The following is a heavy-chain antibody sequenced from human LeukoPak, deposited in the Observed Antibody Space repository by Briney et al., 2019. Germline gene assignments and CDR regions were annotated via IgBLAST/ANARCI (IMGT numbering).Heavy chain of an antibody. CDR3: AEGSGSYYKTGY. Sequence: GGSLRLSCAASGFTFSSYAMRWVRQAPGKGLEWISAISGSGGSTYYADSVKGRFTISRDNSKNTLYLQMNSLRAEDTAVYYCAEGSGSYYKTGYWGQGTLVTVSS. V-gene: IGHV3-23*01. J-gene: IGHJ4*02. CDR2: ISGSGGST. CDR1: GFTFSSYA. D-gene: IGHD3-10*01.